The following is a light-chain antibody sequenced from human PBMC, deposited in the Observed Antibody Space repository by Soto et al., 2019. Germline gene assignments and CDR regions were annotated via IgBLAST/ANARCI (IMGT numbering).Light chain of an antibody. CDR1: TSNIGNNF. V-gene: IGLV1-47*01. Sequence: QSALTQAPSASETPGQRVTISCSGSTSNIGNNFVYWYQQLPGAAPRLVMYRNDKRPTGVPDRFSGSKSGTSASLAISGLRSEDEADYHCATWDDTLSGPVFGGGTKVTVL. J-gene: IGLJ2*01. CDR2: RND. CDR3: ATWDDTLSGPV.